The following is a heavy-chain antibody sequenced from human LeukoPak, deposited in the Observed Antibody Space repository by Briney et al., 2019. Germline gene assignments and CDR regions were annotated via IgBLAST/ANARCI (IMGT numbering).Heavy chain of an antibody. V-gene: IGHV4-39*01. CDR1: GGSISSTSYS. CDR3: ARHATRGLRYFDWLPNWFDP. D-gene: IGHD3-9*01. Sequence: PSETLSLTCTVSGGSISSTSYSWGWIRQPPGKGLEWIGTIYYSGSTYYNPSLKSRVTISVDTSKNQFSLKLSSVTAADTAVYYCARHATRGLRYFDWLPNWFDPWGQGTLVTVSS. J-gene: IGHJ5*02. CDR2: IYYSGST.